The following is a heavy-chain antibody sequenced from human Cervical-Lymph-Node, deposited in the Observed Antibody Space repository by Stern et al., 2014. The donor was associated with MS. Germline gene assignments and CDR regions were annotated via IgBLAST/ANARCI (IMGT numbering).Heavy chain of an antibody. D-gene: IGHD3-10*01. J-gene: IGHJ2*01. CDR1: GYSFTTYW. Sequence: EVQLVQSGAEVKKPGESLKISRKGSGYSFTTYWIAWVRQMPGKGLEWMGIIYFGDSDTRYSPSFRGQVTISADESISTAYLQWASLKASDSAMYYCARRRGTMVRGLIRDWYFDLWGRGTRVTVSS. CDR2: IYFGDSDT. CDR3: ARRRGTMVRGLIRDWYFDL. V-gene: IGHV5-51*01.